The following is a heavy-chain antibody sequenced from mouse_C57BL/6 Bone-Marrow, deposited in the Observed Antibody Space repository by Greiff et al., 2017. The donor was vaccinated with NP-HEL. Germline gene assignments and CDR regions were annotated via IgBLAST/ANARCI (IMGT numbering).Heavy chain of an antibody. CDR3: ARKGYYGSSPFAY. D-gene: IGHD1-1*01. V-gene: IGHV1-75*01. Sequence: VQRVESGPELVKPGASVKISCKASGYTFTDYYINWVKQRPGQGLEWIGWIFPGSGSTYYNEKFKGKATLTVDKSSSTAYMLLSSLTSEDSAVYFCARKGYYGSSPFAYWGQGTLVTVSA. J-gene: IGHJ3*01. CDR2: IFPGSGST. CDR1: GYTFTDYY.